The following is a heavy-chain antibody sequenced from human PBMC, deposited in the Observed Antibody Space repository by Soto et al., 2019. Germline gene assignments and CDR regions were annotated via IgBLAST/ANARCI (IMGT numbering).Heavy chain of an antibody. D-gene: IGHD6-13*01. J-gene: IGHJ5*02. Sequence: EASVKVSCKASGYTFTSYAMHWVRQAPGQRLEWMGWINAGNGNTKYSQKFQGRVTITRDTSASTAYMELSSLRSEDTAVYYCAKSDYSSSWYLHYWFDPWGQGTLVTVSS. CDR1: GYTFTSYA. CDR2: INAGNGNT. V-gene: IGHV1-3*01. CDR3: AKSDYSSSWYLHYWFDP.